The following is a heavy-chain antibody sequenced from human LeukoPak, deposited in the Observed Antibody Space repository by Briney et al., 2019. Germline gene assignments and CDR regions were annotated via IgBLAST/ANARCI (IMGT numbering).Heavy chain of an antibody. D-gene: IGHD6-13*01. CDR1: GFTFSDCD. V-gene: IGHV3-21*01. J-gene: IGHJ4*02. Sequence: GGSLRLSCTASGFTFSDCDMNWFRQAPGKGLEWVSSISYRTSHIYYADSVKGRSTISRDNAKNSLYLQMDSLRAEDTAVYFCGRAFPPLRTAAAGDYWGQGTLVTVSS. CDR3: GRAFPPLRTAAAGDY. CDR2: ISYRTSHI.